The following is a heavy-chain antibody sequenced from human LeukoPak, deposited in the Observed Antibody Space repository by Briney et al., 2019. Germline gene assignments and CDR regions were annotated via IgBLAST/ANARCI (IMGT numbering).Heavy chain of an antibody. CDR2: IYSGGST. Sequence: GGSLRLSCAASGFTFSKYAMTWVRQAPGKGLEWVSVIYSGGSTYYADSVKGRFTISRDTSKNTLSLQMNDLRVDDTAIYYCTRSGYRHPYHFDSWGQGTLVAVSS. V-gene: IGHV3-53*01. J-gene: IGHJ4*02. CDR3: TRSGYRHPYHFDS. CDR1: GFTFSKYA. D-gene: IGHD3-22*01.